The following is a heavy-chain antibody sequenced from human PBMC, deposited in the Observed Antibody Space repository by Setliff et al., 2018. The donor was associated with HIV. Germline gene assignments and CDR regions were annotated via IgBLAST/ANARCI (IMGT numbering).Heavy chain of an antibody. CDR3: ARAYFGSGIYY. D-gene: IGHD3-10*01. J-gene: IGHJ4*02. CDR2: IYSSGST. Sequence: SETLSLTCTVTGGSISSGGFYWTWIRQHPGKGLEWIGHIYSSGSTNYNPSLKSRVTISVDTSKNQFSLKLYSVTAADTAVYYCARAYFGSGIYYWGQGTLVTVSS. CDR1: GGSISSGGFY. V-gene: IGHV4-61*08.